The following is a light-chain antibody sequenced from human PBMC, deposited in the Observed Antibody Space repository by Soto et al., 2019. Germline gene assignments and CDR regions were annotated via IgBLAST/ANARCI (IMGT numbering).Light chain of an antibody. CDR3: TSYAGSNIFYV. CDR2: EVS. CDR1: SSEVGGYNY. J-gene: IGLJ1*01. V-gene: IGLV2-8*01. Sequence: QSALTQPPSASGSPGQSVTISCPGTSSEVGGYNYVSWYQQHPGKAPKLMIYEVSKRPSGVPDRFSGSKSGNTASLTVSGLQAEDEADYYCTSYAGSNIFYVFGTGTRSPS.